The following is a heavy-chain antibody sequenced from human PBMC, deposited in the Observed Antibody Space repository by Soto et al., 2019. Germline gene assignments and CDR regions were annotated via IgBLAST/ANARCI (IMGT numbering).Heavy chain of an antibody. Sequence: SETLSLTCTVSGGSISSYYWSWIRQPPGKGLEWIGYIYYSGSANYNPSLKSRVTISVDTSKNQFSLKLSSVTAADTAVYYCARVGHGGSGSYYPALEYNWFDPWGQGTLVTVSS. CDR2: IYYSGSA. V-gene: IGHV4-59*01. CDR1: GGSISSYY. D-gene: IGHD3-10*01. CDR3: ARVGHGGSGSYYPALEYNWFDP. J-gene: IGHJ5*02.